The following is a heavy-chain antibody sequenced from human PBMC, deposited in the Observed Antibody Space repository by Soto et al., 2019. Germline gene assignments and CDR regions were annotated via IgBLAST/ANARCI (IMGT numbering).Heavy chain of an antibody. V-gene: IGHV3-30-3*01. CDR3: ARSWQWPPYDMDV. CDR2: ISYDGSNK. Sequence: QVQLVESGGGVVQPGRSLRLSCAASGFTFSSYAMHWVRQAPGKGLERVAAVISYDGSNKYYADYVKGRFTISRDNSKNTLYLQRNSLRAEDTAVYYCARSWQWPPYDMDVWGQGTTVTVSS. J-gene: IGHJ6*02. CDR1: GFTFSSYA. D-gene: IGHD6-19*01.